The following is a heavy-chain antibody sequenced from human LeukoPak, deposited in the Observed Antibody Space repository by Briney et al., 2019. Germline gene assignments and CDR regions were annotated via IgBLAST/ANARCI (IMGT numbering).Heavy chain of an antibody. Sequence: SQTLSLTCTVSGGSISSGGYYWSWIRQHPGKGLEWIGYIYYSGSTYYNPSLKSRVTISVDTSKNQFSLKLSFVTAADTAVYYCARDSPGDYDILTGSPRNWFDPWDQGTLVTVSS. CDR2: IYYSGST. CDR3: ARDSPGDYDILTGSPRNWFDP. V-gene: IGHV4-31*03. J-gene: IGHJ5*02. D-gene: IGHD3-9*01. CDR1: GGSISSGGYY.